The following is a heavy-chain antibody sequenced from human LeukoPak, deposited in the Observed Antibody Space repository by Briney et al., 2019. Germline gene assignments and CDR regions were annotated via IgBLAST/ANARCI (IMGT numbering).Heavy chain of an antibody. Sequence: GGSLRLSCAASGFTFSSYSMNWVRQAPGKGLEGVSSISSSSSYIYYADSVKGRFTISRDNAKNSLYLQMNSLRAEDTAVYYCARDISGSYYAFDIWGQGTMVTVSS. V-gene: IGHV3-21*01. D-gene: IGHD1-26*01. CDR3: ARDISGSYYAFDI. CDR2: ISSSSSYI. CDR1: GFTFSSYS. J-gene: IGHJ3*02.